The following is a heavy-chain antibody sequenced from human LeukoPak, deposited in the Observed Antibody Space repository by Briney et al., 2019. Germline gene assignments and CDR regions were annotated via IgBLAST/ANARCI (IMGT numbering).Heavy chain of an antibody. CDR3: ARDPAHCSYDACNLRPDS. J-gene: IGHJ4*02. Sequence: GGSLRLSCVVSGFTFNGYGMHWVRQAPGKGLEWVALIWYDGSKKDYRDSVKGRFTISRDDPKNTLYLQMNSLRAEDTAVYYCARDPAHCSYDACNLRPDSWGQGTLVTVSS. CDR1: GFTFNGYG. V-gene: IGHV3-33*08. D-gene: IGHD2-15*01. CDR2: IWYDGSKK.